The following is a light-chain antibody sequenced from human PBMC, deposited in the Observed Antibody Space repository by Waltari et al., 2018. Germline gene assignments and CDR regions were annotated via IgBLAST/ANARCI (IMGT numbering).Light chain of an antibody. V-gene: IGKV1-8*01. CDR3: QQYYSFPFL. CDR1: HGLSSY. J-gene: IGKJ4*01. Sequence: AIRITQSLSSVSASTGDRVHITGRASHGLSSYLDCHQQKPGKAPKLLIYAASALQNGVPSRFSGSGSGTDCTLTISCLQSEDFATYYCQQYYSFPFLFGGGTKVEIK. CDR2: AAS.